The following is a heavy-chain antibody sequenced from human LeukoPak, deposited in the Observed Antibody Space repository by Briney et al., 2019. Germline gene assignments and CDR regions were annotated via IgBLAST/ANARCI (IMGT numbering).Heavy chain of an antibody. J-gene: IGHJ4*02. Sequence: SETLSLTCAVYGGSFSGYYWSWIRQPPGKGLEWIGEINHSGSTNYNPSLKSRVTISVDTSKNQFSLKLSSVTAADTAVYYCARGRVRYTVIDYWGQGTLVTVSS. D-gene: IGHD5-18*01. V-gene: IGHV4-34*01. CDR1: GGSFSGYY. CDR2: INHSGST. CDR3: ARGRVRYTVIDY.